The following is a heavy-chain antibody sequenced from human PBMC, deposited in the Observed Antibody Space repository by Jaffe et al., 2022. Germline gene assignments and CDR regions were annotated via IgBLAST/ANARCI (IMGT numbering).Heavy chain of an antibody. V-gene: IGHV3-9*01. CDR1: GFTFDDYA. CDR2: ISWNSGSI. D-gene: IGHD4-17*01. J-gene: IGHJ3*02. Sequence: EVQLVESGGGLVQPGRSLRLSCAASGFTFDDYAMHWVRQAPGKGLEWVSGISWNSGSIGYADSVKGRFTISRDNAKNSLYLQMNSLRAEDTALYYCAKELNMTTVTTDAFDIWGQGTMVTVSS. CDR3: AKELNMTTVTTDAFDI.